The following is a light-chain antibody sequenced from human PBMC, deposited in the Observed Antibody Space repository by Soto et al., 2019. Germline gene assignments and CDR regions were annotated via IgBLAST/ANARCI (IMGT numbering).Light chain of an antibody. CDR1: NSDIGSRNL. Sequence: QSALTQPASVSGSPGQSITISCTGTNSDIGSRNLVSWYQQHPGIAPKLIIYEVSNRPSGVSNRFSGSKSGNTASLTISGLQAEDEADYYCSSYTSSSTLLYVFGTGTKLTVL. CDR3: SSYTSSSTLLYV. CDR2: EVS. V-gene: IGLV2-14*02. J-gene: IGLJ1*01.